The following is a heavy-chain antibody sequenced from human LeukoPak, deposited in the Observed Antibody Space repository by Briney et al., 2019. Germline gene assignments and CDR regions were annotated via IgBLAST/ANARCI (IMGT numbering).Heavy chain of an antibody. Sequence: GGSLRLSCAASGFTFSSYGMHWVRQAPGKGLEWVAVIWYDGSNKYYADSVKGRFTISRDNSKNTLYLQMNSLRAEDTAVYYCAKDDPQPYGVFDYWGQGTLVTVSS. J-gene: IGHJ4*02. CDR2: IWYDGSNK. CDR1: GFTFSSYG. CDR3: AKDDPQPYGVFDY. D-gene: IGHD2-8*01. V-gene: IGHV3-33*06.